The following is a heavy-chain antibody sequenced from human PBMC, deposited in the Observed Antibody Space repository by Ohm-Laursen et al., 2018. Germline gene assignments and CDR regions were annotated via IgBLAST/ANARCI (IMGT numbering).Heavy chain of an antibody. CDR1: GFTFGDYA. CDR2: ISGSGGST. Sequence: SLRLSCAASGFTFGDYAMSWVRQAPGKGLEWVSAISGSGGSTYYADSVKGRFTISRDNSKNTLYLQMNSLRAEDTAVYYCARGRHGWSYYDRSGYLDYWYFDLWGRGTQVTVSS. CDR3: ARGRHGWSYYDRSGYLDYWYFDL. V-gene: IGHV3-23*01. D-gene: IGHD3-22*01. J-gene: IGHJ2*01.